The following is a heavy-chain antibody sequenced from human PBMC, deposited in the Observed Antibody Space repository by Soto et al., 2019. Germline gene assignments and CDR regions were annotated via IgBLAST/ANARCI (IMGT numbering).Heavy chain of an antibody. D-gene: IGHD3-9*01. CDR3: ARGVPATGTDWFDP. Sequence: TSETLSLTCTVSGGSISNYYWSWIRQPAGKRLEWIGRVSSSGSTFYNPSLKSRVTLSVDTSKNQFYLNLTSVTAADTAVYYCARGVPATGTDWFDPWGQGTLVTVSS. J-gene: IGHJ5*02. V-gene: IGHV4-4*07. CDR1: GGSISNYY. CDR2: VSSSGST.